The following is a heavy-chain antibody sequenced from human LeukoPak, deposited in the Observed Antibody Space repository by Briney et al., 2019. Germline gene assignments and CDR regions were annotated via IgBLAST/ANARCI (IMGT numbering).Heavy chain of an antibody. D-gene: IGHD1-26*01. CDR1: GGTFSSYA. CDR3: ARGGVGAIPFDY. J-gene: IGHJ4*02. V-gene: IGHV1-69*05. Sequence: ASVKVSCKASGGTFSSYAISWVRQAPGQGLEWMGGIIPIFGTANYAQKFRGRVTITTDESTSTAYMELSSLRSEDTAVYYCARGGVGAIPFDYWGQGTLVTVSS. CDR2: IIPIFGTA.